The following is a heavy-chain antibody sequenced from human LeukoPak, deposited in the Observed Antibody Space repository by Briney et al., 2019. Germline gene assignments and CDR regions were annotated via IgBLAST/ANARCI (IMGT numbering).Heavy chain of an antibody. CDR1: GFGFTSYG. V-gene: IGHV3-30*03. J-gene: IGHJ4*02. D-gene: IGHD3-10*01. CDR3: ARDLSPVVRASPMGY. CDR2: ITYDGYYK. Sequence: PGGSLRLSCAASGFGFTSYGMHWVRQAPGKGLEWVALITYDGYYKYYSDSVKGRFTISSDTSKNTLYLQMNSLRAEDTAVYYCARDLSPVVRASPMGYWGQGTLVTVSS.